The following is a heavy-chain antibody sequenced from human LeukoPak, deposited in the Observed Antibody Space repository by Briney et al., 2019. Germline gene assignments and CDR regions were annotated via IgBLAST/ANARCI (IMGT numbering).Heavy chain of an antibody. CDR2: ISAYNGNT. D-gene: IGHD6-13*01. V-gene: IGHV1-18*01. CDR3: ASGGIAAAERYYYYGMDV. CDR1: GYTFTSCG. Sequence: ASVKVSCKASGYTFTSCGISWVRQAPGQGLEWMGWISAYNGNTNYAQKLQGRVTMTTDTSTSTAYMELRSLRSDDTAVYYCASGGIAAAERYYYYGMDVWGQGTTVTVSS. J-gene: IGHJ6*02.